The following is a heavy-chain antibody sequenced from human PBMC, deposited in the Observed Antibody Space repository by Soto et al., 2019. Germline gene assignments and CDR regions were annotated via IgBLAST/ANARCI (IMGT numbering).Heavy chain of an antibody. D-gene: IGHD2-2*02. J-gene: IGHJ4*02. V-gene: IGHV4-34*01. CDR3: ARSLFLAGVPAAISLDY. Sequence: PSETLSLTCAVYGGSFSGYYWSWIRQPPGKGLEWIGEINHSGSTNYNPSLKSRVTISVDTSKNQFSLKLSSVTAADTAVYYCARSLFLAGVPAAISLDYWGQGTLVTVSS. CDR1: GGSFSGYY. CDR2: INHSGST.